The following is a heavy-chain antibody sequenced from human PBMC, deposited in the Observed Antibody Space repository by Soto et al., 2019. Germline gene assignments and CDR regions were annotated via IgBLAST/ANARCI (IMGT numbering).Heavy chain of an antibody. D-gene: IGHD2-15*01. Sequence: PGGSLRLSCAASGFTFSSYAMSWVRQAPGKGLEWVSTISGGAGSTYYADSVKGRFTISRDNSKNTLYLQMNSLRAEDTAVYYCAKDGVWDPTRLYCSGGSCSFDYWGQGTLVPVSS. CDR1: GFTFSSYA. CDR3: AKDGVWDPTRLYCSGGSCSFDY. J-gene: IGHJ4*02. V-gene: IGHV3-23*01. CDR2: ISGGAGST.